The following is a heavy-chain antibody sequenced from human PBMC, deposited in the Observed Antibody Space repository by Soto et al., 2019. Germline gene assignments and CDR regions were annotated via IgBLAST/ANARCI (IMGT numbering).Heavy chain of an antibody. CDR2: INHSGST. V-gene: IGHV4-34*01. D-gene: IGHD2-15*01. Sequence: SETLSLTCAVYGGSFSGYYWSWIRQPPGKGLEWIGEINHSGSTNYNPSLKSRVTISVDTSKNQFSLKLSSVTAADTAVYYCARAFHRGSLPVAATLSGYYGMDVWGQGTTVTVSS. CDR1: GGSFSGYY. CDR3: ARAFHRGSLPVAATLSGYYGMDV. J-gene: IGHJ6*02.